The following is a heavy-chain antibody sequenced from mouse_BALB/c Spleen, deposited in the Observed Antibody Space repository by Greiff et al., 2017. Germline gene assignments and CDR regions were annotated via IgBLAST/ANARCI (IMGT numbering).Heavy chain of an antibody. D-gene: IGHD1-1*01. J-gene: IGHJ3*01. CDR2: ISSGGSYT. Sequence: EVHLVESGEGLVKPGGSLKLSCAASGFTFSSYTMSWVRQTPEKRLEWVATISSGGSYTYYPDSVKGRFTISRDNAKNTLYLQMSSLKSEDTAMYYCTRGYYGSPPWFAYWGQGTLVTVSA. CDR3: TRGYYGSPPWFAY. CDR1: GFTFSSYT. V-gene: IGHV5-6-4*01.